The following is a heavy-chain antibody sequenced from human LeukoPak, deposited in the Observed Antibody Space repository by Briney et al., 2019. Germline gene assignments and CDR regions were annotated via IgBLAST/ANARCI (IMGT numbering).Heavy chain of an antibody. V-gene: IGHV3-30-3*01. J-gene: IGHJ4*02. D-gene: IGHD5-18*01. CDR1: GFTFSSYA. CDR2: ISYDGSNK. CDR3: ASDREDTANLHYFDY. Sequence: PGRSLRFSCAASGFTFSSYAMHWVRQAPGKGLEWVAVISYDGSNKYYADSVKGRFTISRDNSKNTLYLQMNSLRVEDTAVYYCASDREDTANLHYFDYWGQGTLVTVSS.